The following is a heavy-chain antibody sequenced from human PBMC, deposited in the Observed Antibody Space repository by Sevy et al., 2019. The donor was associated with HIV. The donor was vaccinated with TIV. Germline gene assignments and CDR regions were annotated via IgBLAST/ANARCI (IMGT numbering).Heavy chain of an antibody. D-gene: IGHD3-10*01. V-gene: IGHV4-34*01. CDR3: ARAAYGSGSYGAXDX. CDR1: GGSFSGYY. CDR2: INHSGST. Sequence: SETLSLTCAVYGGSFSGYYWSWIRQPPGKGLEWIGEINHSGSTNYNPSLKSRVTISVDTSKNQFSLKLSSVTAADTAVYYCARAAYGSGSYGAXDXWGQGTMVTVSS. J-gene: IGHJ3*02.